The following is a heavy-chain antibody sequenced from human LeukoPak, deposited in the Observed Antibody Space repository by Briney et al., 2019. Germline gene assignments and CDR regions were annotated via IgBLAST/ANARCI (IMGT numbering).Heavy chain of an antibody. CDR3: AREITMVRMDAFDI. D-gene: IGHD3-10*01. CDR1: GYTFTSYG. J-gene: IGHJ3*02. V-gene: IGHV1-18*01. Sequence: GASVKVSCKASGYTFTSYGISWVRQAPGQGLEWMGWISAYNGNTNNAQKLQGRVTMTTDTSTSTAYMELRSLRSDDTAVYYCAREITMVRMDAFDIWGQGTMVTVSS. CDR2: ISAYNGNT.